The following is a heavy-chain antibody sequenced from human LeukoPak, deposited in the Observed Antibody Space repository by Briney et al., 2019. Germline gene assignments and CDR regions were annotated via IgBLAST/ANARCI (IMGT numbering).Heavy chain of an antibody. Sequence: PSETLSLTCTVFGGSISSYYWSWIRQPPGKGLEWIGYIYYSGSTNYNPSLKSRVTISVDTSKNQFSLKLSSVTAADTAVYYCARLRAAAGKFDYWGQGTLVTVSS. CDR1: GGSISSYY. J-gene: IGHJ4*02. CDR2: IYYSGST. V-gene: IGHV4-59*08. D-gene: IGHD6-13*01. CDR3: ARLRAAAGKFDY.